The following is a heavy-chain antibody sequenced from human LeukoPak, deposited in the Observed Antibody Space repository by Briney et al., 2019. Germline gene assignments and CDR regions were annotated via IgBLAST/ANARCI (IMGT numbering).Heavy chain of an antibody. J-gene: IGHJ3*01. CDR2: ISSSSSYI. CDR3: ARTGYVDALDF. D-gene: IGHD5-12*01. CDR1: GFTFSNYR. Sequence: GGSLRLSCAASGFTFSNYRMNWVRQAPGKGLEWVSFISSSSSYIYYADSVKGRFTISRDNAKNSLHLQMNSLRAEDTAIYYCARTGYVDALDFWGQGTMVTVSS. V-gene: IGHV3-21*01.